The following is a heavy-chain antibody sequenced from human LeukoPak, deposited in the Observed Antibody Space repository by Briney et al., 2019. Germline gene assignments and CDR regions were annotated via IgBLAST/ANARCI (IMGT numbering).Heavy chain of an antibody. CDR2: INEDGSEK. CDR3: ARTYGWGSFDY. CDR1: GFTFSGYC. V-gene: IGHV3-7*05. J-gene: IGHJ4*02. Sequence: GGSLRLSCAASGFTFSGYCMSWVRQAPGRGLEWVANINEDGSEKYYVDSVKGRFTISRDNAENSLDLQMNSLRAEDTAVYYCARTYGWGSFDYWGKGNLVTISS. D-gene: IGHD3-10*01.